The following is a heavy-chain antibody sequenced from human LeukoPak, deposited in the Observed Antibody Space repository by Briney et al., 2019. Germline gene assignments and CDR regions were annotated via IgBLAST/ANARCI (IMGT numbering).Heavy chain of an antibody. Sequence: GASVKVSCKASGYTFTGYYMHWVRQAPGQGLEWMGWINPNSGGTNYAQKFQGRVTITRNTSISTAYMELSSLRSEDTAVYYCARGSKGSYYPNYYYYYMDVWGKGTTVTVSS. V-gene: IGHV1-2*02. CDR3: ARGSKGSYYPNYYYYYMDV. CDR2: INPNSGGT. D-gene: IGHD1-26*01. J-gene: IGHJ6*03. CDR1: GYTFTGYY.